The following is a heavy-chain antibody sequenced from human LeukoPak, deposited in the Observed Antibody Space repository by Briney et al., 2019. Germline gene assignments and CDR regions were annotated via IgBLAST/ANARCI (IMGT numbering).Heavy chain of an antibody. CDR1: GFTLSSSD. CDR2: IRSEGNSYAT. J-gene: IGHJ4*02. Sequence: GSLRLSCAASGFTLSSSDMHWVRQASGKGLEWVGHIRSEGNSYATAYAASVKGRFTISRDDSKNTAYLQMKSLKHEDMAVYYCGRAGYYGSAYWGQGTLVTVSS. V-gene: IGHV3-73*01. CDR3: GRAGYYGSAY. D-gene: IGHD3-10*01.